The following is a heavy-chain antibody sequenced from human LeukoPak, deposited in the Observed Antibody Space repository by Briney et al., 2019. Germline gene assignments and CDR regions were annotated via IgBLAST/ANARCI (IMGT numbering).Heavy chain of an antibody. D-gene: IGHD6-19*01. CDR3: ARDREQWLVQEVDY. CDR1: GFTFSSYG. CDR2: ISYDGSNK. J-gene: IGHJ4*02. V-gene: IGHV3-30*19. Sequence: GRSLRLSCAASGFTFSSYGMHWVRQAPGKGLEWVAVISYDGSNKYYADSVKGRFTISRDNSKNTLYLQMNSLRAEDTAVYYCARDREQWLVQEVDYWGQGTLVTVSS.